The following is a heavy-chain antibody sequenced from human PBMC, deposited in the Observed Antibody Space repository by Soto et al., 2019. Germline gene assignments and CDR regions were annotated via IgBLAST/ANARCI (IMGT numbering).Heavy chain of an antibody. CDR2: IYYSGST. Sequence: SETLSLTCTVSGGSISSGGYYWSWIRQHPGKGLEWIGYIYYSGSTYYNPSLKSRVTISVDTSKNQFSLKLSSVTAVDTAVYYCARDLGIGYSYGPGFDPWGQGTLVTVSS. J-gene: IGHJ5*02. V-gene: IGHV4-31*03. CDR3: ARDLGIGYSYGPGFDP. CDR1: GGSISSGGYY. D-gene: IGHD5-18*01.